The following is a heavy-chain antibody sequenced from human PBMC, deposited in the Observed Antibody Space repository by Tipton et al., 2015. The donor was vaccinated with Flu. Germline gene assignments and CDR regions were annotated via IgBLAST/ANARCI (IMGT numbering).Heavy chain of an antibody. D-gene: IGHD4-11*01. CDR1: GSSIRSSNYY. CDR3: ARRDYSSYVSDPKNWFDP. V-gene: IGHV4-39*07. CDR2: IHYSGSP. Sequence: LRLSCSVSGSSIRSSNYYWAWIRQAPGKGLEWIGDIHYSGSPHYNPSLKSRVTITVDTSKNQFSLRLTSMTAADTALYYCARRDYSSYVSDPKNWFDPWGQGTLVTVSS. J-gene: IGHJ5*02.